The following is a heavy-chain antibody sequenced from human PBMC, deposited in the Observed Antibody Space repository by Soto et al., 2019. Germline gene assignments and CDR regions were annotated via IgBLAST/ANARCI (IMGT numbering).Heavy chain of an antibody. CDR3: AGGLYCSSTRCYIAEAGTEYFQH. J-gene: IGHJ1*01. D-gene: IGHD2-2*02. CDR1: GFTFSSYS. Sequence: GGSLRLSCAASGFTFSSYSMNWVRQAPGKGLEWVSSISSSSSYIYYADSVKGRFTISRDNGKNSLYLQMNSLRAEDTAGYYGAGGLYCSSTRCYIAEAGTEYFQHWGQGTLVTVSS. V-gene: IGHV3-21*01. CDR2: ISSSSSYI.